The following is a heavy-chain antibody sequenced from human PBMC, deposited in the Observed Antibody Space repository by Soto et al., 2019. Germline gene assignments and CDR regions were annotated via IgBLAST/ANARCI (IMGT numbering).Heavy chain of an antibody. CDR3: ARGQESVIITFGGVIVAHFDP. V-gene: IGHV4-34*01. J-gene: IGHJ5*02. CDR1: GGSFSGYY. CDR2: INHSGST. Sequence: QVQLQQWGAGLLKPSETLSLTCAVYGGSFSGYYWSWIRQPPGKGLEWIGEINHSGSTNYNPSLKCRVTISVDTSKNQFSLKLGSVTAADTAVYYCARGQESVIITFGGVIVAHFDPWGQGTLGTVSS. D-gene: IGHD3-16*02.